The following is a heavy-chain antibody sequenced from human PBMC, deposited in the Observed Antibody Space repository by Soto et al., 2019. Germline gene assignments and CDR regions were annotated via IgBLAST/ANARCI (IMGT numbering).Heavy chain of an antibody. CDR3: ARWPLLWFGAFDI. Sequence: PSETLSLTCTVSGGSISSGDYYWSWIRQPPGKGLEWIGYIYYSGSTYYNPSLKSRVTISVDTSKNQFSLKLSSVTAADTAVYYCARWPLLWFGAFDIWGQGTMVTVSS. D-gene: IGHD3-10*01. CDR2: IYYSGST. V-gene: IGHV4-30-4*01. CDR1: GGSISSGDYY. J-gene: IGHJ3*02.